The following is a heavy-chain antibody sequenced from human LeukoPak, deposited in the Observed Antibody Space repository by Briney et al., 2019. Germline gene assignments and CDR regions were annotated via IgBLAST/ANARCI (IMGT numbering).Heavy chain of an antibody. CDR3: ARGPGGSCYSVHCARDY. J-gene: IGHJ4*02. Sequence: PSETLSLTCAVYGGSFSGYYWSWIRQPPGKGLEWMGEINHSGSTNSNPSLKTRVPISVDTSKNQFSLELSSVTAADTAVYYCARGPGGSCYSVHCARDYWGQGTLVIVSS. CDR1: GGSFSGYY. D-gene: IGHD2-15*01. V-gene: IGHV4-34*01. CDR2: INHSGST.